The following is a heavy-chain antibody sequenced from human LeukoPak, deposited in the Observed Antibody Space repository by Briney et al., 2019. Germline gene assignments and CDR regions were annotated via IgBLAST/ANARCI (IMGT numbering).Heavy chain of an antibody. CDR2: ISAYNGNT. Sequence: ASVKVSCKASGYTFTSYGISWVRQAPGQGLEWMGWISAYNGNTNYAQKFQGRVTMTTDTSTSTAYMELRSLRSDDTAVYYCAREGLPYSSGWYYFDYWGQGTLVTVSS. V-gene: IGHV1-18*01. J-gene: IGHJ4*02. D-gene: IGHD6-19*01. CDR1: GYTFTSYG. CDR3: AREGLPYSSGWYYFDY.